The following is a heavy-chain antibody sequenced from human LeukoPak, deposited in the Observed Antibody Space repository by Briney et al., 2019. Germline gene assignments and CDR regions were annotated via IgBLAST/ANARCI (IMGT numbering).Heavy chain of an antibody. V-gene: IGHV1-2*02. D-gene: IGHD4-17*01. CDR1: GYTFTGYY. CDR3: ATTRVTTVTTIDY. Sequence: ASVKVSCKASGYTFTGYYMHWVRQAPGQGLEWMGWINPNSGGTNYAQKFQGRVTMTRDTSISTAYMELSRLRSDDTAVYYCATTRVTTVTTIDYWGQGTLVTVSS. CDR2: INPNSGGT. J-gene: IGHJ4*02.